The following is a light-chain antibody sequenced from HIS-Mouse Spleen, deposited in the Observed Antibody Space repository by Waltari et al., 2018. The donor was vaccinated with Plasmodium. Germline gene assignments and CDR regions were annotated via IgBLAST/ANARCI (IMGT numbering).Light chain of an antibody. Sequence: QSALTQPASVSGSPGQSITISCTGTSSDVGSYNLVSWYQQHPGKAPKLMIYEGSKRPSGGSKLFAGSKSGNTASLTISGLQAEDEADYYCCSYAGSSTYVFGTGTKVTVL. J-gene: IGLJ1*01. CDR1: SSDVGSYNL. CDR3: CSYAGSSTYV. CDR2: EGS. V-gene: IGLV2-23*01.